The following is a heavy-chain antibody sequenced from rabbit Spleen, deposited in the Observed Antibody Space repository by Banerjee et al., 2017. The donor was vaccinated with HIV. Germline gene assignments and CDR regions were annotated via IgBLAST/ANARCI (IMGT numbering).Heavy chain of an antibody. CDR3: ARDTGSSFSSYGMDL. J-gene: IGHJ6*01. CDR1: GVSFSSSSY. Sequence: QEQLEESGGDLVKPEGSLTLTCTASGVSFSSSSYMCWVRQAPGKGLEWIACIYAGSTGSTYAASWAKGRFTISKTSSTTVTLQMTSLTVADTATYFCARDTGSSFSSYGMDLWGQGTLVTVS. CDR2: IYAGSTGST. V-gene: IGHV1S45*01. D-gene: IGHD8-1*01.